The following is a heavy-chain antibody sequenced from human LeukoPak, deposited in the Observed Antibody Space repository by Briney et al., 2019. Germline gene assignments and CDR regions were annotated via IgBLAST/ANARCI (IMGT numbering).Heavy chain of an antibody. CDR3: VRKDGDY. CDR1: GVSISSYY. V-gene: IGHV4-4*07. J-gene: IGHJ4*02. Sequence: SETLSLTCTVSGVSISSYYWSWIRQPAGKGLEWIGRIYTSGSTNYNPSLKSRVTMSVDTSKNQLYLNLRYVTAADTAIYYCVRKDGDYWGQGTLVTVSS. CDR2: IYTSGST.